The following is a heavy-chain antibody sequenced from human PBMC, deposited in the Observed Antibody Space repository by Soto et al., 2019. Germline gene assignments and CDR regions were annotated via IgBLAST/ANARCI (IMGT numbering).Heavy chain of an antibody. Sequence: EVQLLESGGGLVQPGGSLRLSCAASGFTFSSYAMSWVRQAPGKGLEWVSAISGSGGSTYYSDSVKGRFTISRDNSKNTLYLQMNSLRAEDTAVYYCAKEDIVVVVAARRPFQHWGQGTLVTVSS. CDR1: GFTFSSYA. CDR2: ISGSGGST. V-gene: IGHV3-23*01. J-gene: IGHJ1*01. D-gene: IGHD2-15*01. CDR3: AKEDIVVVVAARRPFQH.